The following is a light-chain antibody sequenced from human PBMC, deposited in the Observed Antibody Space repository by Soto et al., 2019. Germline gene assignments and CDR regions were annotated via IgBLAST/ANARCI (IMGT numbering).Light chain of an antibody. Sequence: EVVLTQSPATLSLSPGESATLSCRASQSVDTYLAWYQQKPGQPPRLLIYGASNRATGIPARFSGSGSGTDFTLTITALEPEDFAVYYCQQRSNRPTWPFGPGTKV. J-gene: IGKJ3*01. CDR1: QSVDTY. CDR2: GAS. CDR3: QQRSNRPTWP. V-gene: IGKV3-11*01.